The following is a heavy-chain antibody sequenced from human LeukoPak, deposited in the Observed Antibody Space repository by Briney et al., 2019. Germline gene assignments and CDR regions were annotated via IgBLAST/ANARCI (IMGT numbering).Heavy chain of an antibody. CDR2: IYYGENT. D-gene: IGHD3-22*01. J-gene: IGHJ4*02. V-gene: IGHV4-39*01. CDR1: GGSISSGPYY. CDR3: ARRDDSSGYHKIFDY. Sequence: SETLSLTCTVSGGSISSGPYYWGWIRQPPGTGLEWIGNIYYGENTYYNPSLKSRVTISIDTSKNQLYLRLSSLTAADTAVYYCARRDDSSGYHKIFDYWGPGTLVTVSS.